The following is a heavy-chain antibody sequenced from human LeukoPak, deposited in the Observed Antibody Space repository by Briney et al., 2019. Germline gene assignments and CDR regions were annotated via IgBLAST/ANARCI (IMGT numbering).Heavy chain of an antibody. Sequence: AGGSLRLSCAASGFTFSSYAVSWVRQAPGKGLEWVSAISGSGGSTYYAGSVKGRFTISRDNSKNTLYPQMNSLRAEDTAVYYCAKASGYSSSTLFDYWGQGTLVTVSS. D-gene: IGHD6-13*01. CDR1: GFTFSSYA. CDR3: AKASGYSSSTLFDY. CDR2: ISGSGGST. V-gene: IGHV3-23*01. J-gene: IGHJ4*02.